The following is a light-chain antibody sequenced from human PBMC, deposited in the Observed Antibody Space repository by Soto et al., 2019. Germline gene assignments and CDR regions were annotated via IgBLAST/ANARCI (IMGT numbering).Light chain of an antibody. CDR1: QRISSY. Sequence: DIQMTQSPSSLSASVGDRVTITCRASQRISSYLNWFQQKPGKAPKLLIYAASSLQSGVPSRFSGSGSGTDFTLTISSLKTEDFATYYCQQSDSTPLTFGGGTKVEIK. CDR2: AAS. CDR3: QQSDSTPLT. J-gene: IGKJ4*01. V-gene: IGKV1-39*01.